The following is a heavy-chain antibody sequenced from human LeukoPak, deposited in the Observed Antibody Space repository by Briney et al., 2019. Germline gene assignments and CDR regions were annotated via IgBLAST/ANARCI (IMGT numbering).Heavy chain of an antibody. CDR2: IIDTGST. V-gene: IGHV4-34*12. J-gene: IGHJ4*02. CDR1: GGSISSYY. CDR3: ARGLASGYPPIPFDY. Sequence: SETLSLTCTVSGGSISSYYWSWIRQPPGKGLEWIGEIIDTGSTKYNSSLKSRVTISVDTYKNQFSLSLDSVTAADTAVYYCARGLASGYPPIPFDYWGQGTLVTVSS. D-gene: IGHD3-3*01.